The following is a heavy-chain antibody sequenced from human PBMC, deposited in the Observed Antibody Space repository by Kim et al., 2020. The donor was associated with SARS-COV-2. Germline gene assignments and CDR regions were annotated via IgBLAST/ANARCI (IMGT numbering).Heavy chain of an antibody. V-gene: IGHV4-4*07. CDR3: AREYYYDSSGYLKPPPYYYYYGMDV. D-gene: IGHD3-22*01. Sequence: SETLSLTCTVSGGSISSYYWSWIRQPAGKGLEWIGRIYTSGSTNYNPSLKSRVTMSVDTSKNQFSLKLSSVTAADTAVYYCAREYYYDSSGYLKPPPYYYYYGMDVWGQGTTVTVSS. CDR2: IYTSGST. CDR1: GGSISSYY. J-gene: IGHJ6*02.